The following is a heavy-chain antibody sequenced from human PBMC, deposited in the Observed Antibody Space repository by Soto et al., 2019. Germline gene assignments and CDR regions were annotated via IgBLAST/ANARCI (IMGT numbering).Heavy chain of an antibody. Sequence: SETLSLTCTVSGGSISSYYWSWIRQPPGKGLEWIGYIYYSGSTNYNPSLKSRVTISVDTSKNQFSLKLSSVTAADTAVYYCARGGQGSISPPLRYYGMDVWGQGTTVTV. J-gene: IGHJ6*02. CDR1: GGSISSYY. CDR3: ARGGQGSISPPLRYYGMDV. D-gene: IGHD3-3*01. V-gene: IGHV4-59*01. CDR2: IYYSGST.